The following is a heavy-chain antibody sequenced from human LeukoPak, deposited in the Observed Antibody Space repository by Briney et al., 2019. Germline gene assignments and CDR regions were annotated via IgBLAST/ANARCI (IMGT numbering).Heavy chain of an antibody. J-gene: IGHJ4*02. D-gene: IGHD2-21*02. CDR2: IWYDGSYK. Sequence: GRSLRLSCAASGFTFSSYGMHWVRQAPGKGLEWVAFIWYDGSYKNYVDSVKGRFTISRDNSKNTLYLQMNSLRDEDTAVYYCARGAPLEYCGGDCSRLLDYWGQGTLFTVSS. CDR3: ARGAPLEYCGGDCSRLLDY. V-gene: IGHV3-33*08. CDR1: GFTFSSYG.